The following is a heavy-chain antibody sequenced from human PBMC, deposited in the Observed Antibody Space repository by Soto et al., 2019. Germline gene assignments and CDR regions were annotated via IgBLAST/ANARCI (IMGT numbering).Heavy chain of an antibody. V-gene: IGHV3-33*06. Sequence: GGSLRLSCAASGFTFSSYGMHWVRQAPGKGLEWVAVIWYDGSNKYYADSVKGRFTISRDNSKNTLYLQMNSLRAEDTAVYYCAKDEVAGTTFDYWGQGTLVTVSS. J-gene: IGHJ4*02. CDR1: GFTFSSYG. D-gene: IGHD6-19*01. CDR2: IWYDGSNK. CDR3: AKDEVAGTTFDY.